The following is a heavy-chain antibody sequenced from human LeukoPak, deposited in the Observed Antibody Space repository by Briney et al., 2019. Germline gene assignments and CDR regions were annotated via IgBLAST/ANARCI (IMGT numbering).Heavy chain of an antibody. J-gene: IGHJ6*03. CDR1: GYTFTSYY. CDR3: ARDHGPYSSSSSYYYYYMDV. D-gene: IGHD6-13*01. V-gene: IGHV1-46*01. CDR2: INPSGGST. Sequence: ASAKVSFKASGYTFTSYYMHWVRQAPGQGLEWMGIINPSGGSTSYAQKFQGRVTMTRDMSTSTVYMELSSLRSEDTAVYYCARDHGPYSSSSSYYYYYMDVWGKGTTVTVSS.